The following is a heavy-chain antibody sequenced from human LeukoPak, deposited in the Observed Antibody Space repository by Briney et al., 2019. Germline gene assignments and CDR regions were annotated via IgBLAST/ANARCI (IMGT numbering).Heavy chain of an antibody. V-gene: IGHV1-58*01. CDR3: ATDDVTTGTKAALGY. CDR1: GFTFTSSA. D-gene: IGHD1-1*01. J-gene: IGHJ4*02. CDR2: IVVGSGNT. Sequence: SVKVSCRASGFTFTSSAVQWVRQARGQGLEWIGWIVVGSGNTNYAQKFQERVTINRDMSTSTAYMELSSLRSEDTAVYYCATDDVTTGTKAALGYWVQGTLVTVSS.